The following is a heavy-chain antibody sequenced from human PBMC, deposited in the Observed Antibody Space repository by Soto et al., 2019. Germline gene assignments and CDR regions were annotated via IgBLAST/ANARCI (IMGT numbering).Heavy chain of an antibody. D-gene: IGHD3-16*01. CDR3: GNGLENHYNYDY. CDR2: INSRGDNT. CDR1: GFTFSNHV. V-gene: IGHV3-23*01. J-gene: IGHJ4*02. Sequence: EVQLLESGGGLVQPGGSLRLSCAASGFTFSNHVMSWVRQAPGKGPEGVSSINSRGDNTYYAGSVRGRFTISRDNSKSTLYLQMNSLRAEDTAVYYCGNGLENHYNYDYWGQGTLVTVSS.